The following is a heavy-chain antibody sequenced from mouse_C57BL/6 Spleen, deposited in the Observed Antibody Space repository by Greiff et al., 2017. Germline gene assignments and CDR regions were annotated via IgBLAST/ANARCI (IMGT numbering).Heavy chain of an antibody. J-gene: IGHJ3*01. CDR2: INPNNGGT. CDR3: ARGVYGSSSSWFAY. D-gene: IGHD1-1*01. Sequence: EVQLQQSGPELVKPGASVKMSCKASGYTFTDYNMHWVKQSHGKSLEWIGYINPNNGGTSYNQKFKGKATLTVNKSSSTAYMELRSLTSEDSAVYYCARGVYGSSSSWFAYWGQGTLVTVSA. V-gene: IGHV1-22*01. CDR1: GYTFTDYN.